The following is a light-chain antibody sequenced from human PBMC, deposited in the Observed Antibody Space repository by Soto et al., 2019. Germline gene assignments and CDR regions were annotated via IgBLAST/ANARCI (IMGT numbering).Light chain of an antibody. CDR2: AAS. Sequence: DIQMTQSPTSLSASVGDRVTITCRASQDIRNFVAWYQQKPGKAPKLLVYAASTFQSEVPSRFSGSGSGAGFTPTINSLPPEEFTPYSCQKDSSGPVFGPWTKDEIK. J-gene: IGKJ3*01. CDR1: QDIRNF. CDR3: QKDSSGPV. V-gene: IGKV1-27*01.